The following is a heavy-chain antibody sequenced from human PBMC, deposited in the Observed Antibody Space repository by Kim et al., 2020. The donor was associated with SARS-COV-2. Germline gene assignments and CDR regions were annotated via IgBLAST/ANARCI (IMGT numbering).Heavy chain of an antibody. CDR2: VKQDGSER. Sequence: GGSLRLSCAASGFTFSSYWMTWVRQAPGKGLEWVANVKQDGSERYYVDSVKGRFTISRDNAKNSLSLQMNNLRTEDTAVYYCARGEHYSDSSGRDYWGQGTLVTVSS. J-gene: IGHJ4*02. CDR1: GFTFSSYW. D-gene: IGHD3-22*01. V-gene: IGHV3-7*01. CDR3: ARGEHYSDSSGRDY.